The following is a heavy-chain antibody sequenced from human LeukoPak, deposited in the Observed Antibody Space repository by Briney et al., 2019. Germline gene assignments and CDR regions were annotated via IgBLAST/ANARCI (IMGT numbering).Heavy chain of an antibody. D-gene: IGHD1-26*01. CDR2: ISAYNGNT. Sequence: VASVKVSCKTSGYTFTSYGISWVRQAPGQGLEWMGWISAYNGNTNYAQKVQGRVTMTTDTSTSTAYMELRSLRSDDTAVYYCAREMAPWELLQIADYYYGMDVWGQGTTVTVSS. CDR3: AREMAPWELLQIADYYYGMDV. J-gene: IGHJ6*02. CDR1: GYTFTSYG. V-gene: IGHV1-18*01.